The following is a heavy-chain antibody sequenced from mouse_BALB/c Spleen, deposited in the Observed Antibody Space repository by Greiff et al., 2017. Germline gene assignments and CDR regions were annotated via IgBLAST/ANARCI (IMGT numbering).Heavy chain of an antibody. J-gene: IGHJ4*01. V-gene: IGHV7-3*02. Sequence: EVQGVESGGGLVQPGGSLRLSCATSGFTFTDYYMSWVRQPPGKALEWLGFIRNKANGYTTEYSASVKGRFTISRDNSQSILYLQMNTLRAEDSATYYCARDNGNPYAMGYWGQGTSVTVSA. D-gene: IGHD1-1*01. CDR3: ARDNGNPYAMGY. CDR2: IRNKANGYTT. CDR1: GFTFTDYY.